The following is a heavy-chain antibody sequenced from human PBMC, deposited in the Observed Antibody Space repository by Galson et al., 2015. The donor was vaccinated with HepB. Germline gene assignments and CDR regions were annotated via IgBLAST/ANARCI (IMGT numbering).Heavy chain of an antibody. Sequence: ETLSLTCTVSGGSISSSSYYWGWIRQPPGKGLEWIGSICYSGSTYYNPSLKSRVTISVDTSKNQFSLKLSSVTAADTAVYYCARQGYYYDSSGYYSEVFGAFDIWGQGTMVTVSS. CDR1: GGSISSSSYY. D-gene: IGHD3-22*01. CDR2: ICYSGST. J-gene: IGHJ3*02. CDR3: ARQGYYYDSSGYYSEVFGAFDI. V-gene: IGHV4-39*01.